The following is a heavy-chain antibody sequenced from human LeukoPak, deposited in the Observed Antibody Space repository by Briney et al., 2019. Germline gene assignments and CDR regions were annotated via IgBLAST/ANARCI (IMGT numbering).Heavy chain of an antibody. Sequence: GGSLRLSCAASGFTVSSNYMSWVRQAPGKGLEWVSVIYSGGSTYYADSVKGRFTISRDNSKNTLYLQMNSLRAEDTAVYYRANSNYHYYYYGMDVWGQGTTVTVSS. CDR1: GFTVSSNY. J-gene: IGHJ6*02. CDR3: ANSNYHYYYYGMDV. V-gene: IGHV3-66*01. CDR2: IYSGGST. D-gene: IGHD4-11*01.